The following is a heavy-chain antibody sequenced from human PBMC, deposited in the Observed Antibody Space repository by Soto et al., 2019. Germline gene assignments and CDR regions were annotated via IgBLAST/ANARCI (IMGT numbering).Heavy chain of an antibody. D-gene: IGHD6-13*01. CDR2: IYYSGST. J-gene: IGHJ6*02. CDR3: ARGAGAAAGTQYYGMDV. CDR1: GGSISSGGYY. V-gene: IGHV4-31*03. Sequence: TSETLSLTCTVSGGSISSGGYYWSWIRQHPGKGLEWIGYIYYSGSTYYNPSLKSRVTISVDTSKNQFSLKLSSVTAADTAVYYCARGAGAAAGTQYYGMDVRGQRTTVIVSS.